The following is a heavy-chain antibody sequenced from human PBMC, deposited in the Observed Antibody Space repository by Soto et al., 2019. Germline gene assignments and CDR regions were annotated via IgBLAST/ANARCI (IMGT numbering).Heavy chain of an antibody. Sequence: ETLSLTCTVSGGSISYYWSWIRQPAGKGLEWIGRIYTSGSTNYNPSLRSRVTMSIDTSKNQFSLKLTSVTAADTAVYFCARGIVDFWSGRHYFDYWGQGTLLTVSS. CDR2: IYTSGST. CDR3: ARGIVDFWSGRHYFDY. D-gene: IGHD3-3*01. CDR1: GGSISYY. V-gene: IGHV4-4*07. J-gene: IGHJ4*02.